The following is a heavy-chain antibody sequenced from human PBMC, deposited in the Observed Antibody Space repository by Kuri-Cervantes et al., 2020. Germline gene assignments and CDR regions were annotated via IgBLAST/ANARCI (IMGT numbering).Heavy chain of an antibody. CDR2: ISYDGSNK. CDR1: GFTFSSYG. V-gene: IGHV3-33*05. J-gene: IGHJ4*02. D-gene: IGHD6-19*01. Sequence: GESLKISCAASGFTFSSYGMHWVRQAPGKGLEWVAVISYDGSNKYYADSVKGRFTISRDNSKNTLYLQMNSLRAEDTAIYYCASAMPSSGSDYWGQGTLVTVSS. CDR3: ASAMPSSGSDY.